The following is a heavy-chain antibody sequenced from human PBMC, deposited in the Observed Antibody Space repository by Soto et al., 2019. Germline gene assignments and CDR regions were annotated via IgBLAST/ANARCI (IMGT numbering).Heavy chain of an antibody. CDR3: AGWSALTQYYFDS. CDR2: INHSGST. D-gene: IGHD3-3*01. V-gene: IGHV4-34*01. CDR1: GGSFSGYY. J-gene: IGHJ4*01. Sequence: PSETLSLTCAVYGGSFSGYYWSWIRQPPGKGLEWIGEINHSGSTNYNPSLKSRVTISVDTSKNQFSLKLSSVTAADTAVYYCAGWSALTQYYFDSWGHGTLVTVSS.